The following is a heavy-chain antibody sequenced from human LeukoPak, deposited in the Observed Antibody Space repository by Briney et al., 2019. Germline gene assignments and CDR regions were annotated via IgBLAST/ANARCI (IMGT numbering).Heavy chain of an antibody. CDR2: IYPGDSDT. CDR1: GYSFTNYW. D-gene: IGHD2-15*01. V-gene: IGHV5-51*01. Sequence: PGESLKISCKGSGYSFTNYWIGWVRQMPGKGLERMGIIYPGDSDTRYSPSFQGQVTISADKSIDTAYLQWSSLKASDTAMYYCARRGYCSGGSCSAEYFQHWGQGTLVTVSS. CDR3: ARRGYCSGGSCSAEYFQH. J-gene: IGHJ1*01.